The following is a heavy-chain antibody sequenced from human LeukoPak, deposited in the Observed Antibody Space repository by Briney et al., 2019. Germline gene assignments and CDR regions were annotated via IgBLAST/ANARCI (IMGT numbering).Heavy chain of an antibody. CDR1: GRSISSGGYS. CDR3: ARHGFAGPFDF. CDR2: IYHSGST. Sequence: SETLSLTCALSGRSISSGGYSWSWIRQPPGKGLEWIGYIYHSGSTYYNPSPKSRVTISLVTSKNRISLKLSSVTAADTAVYYCARHGFAGPFDFWGQGTLATVSS. J-gene: IGHJ4*02. D-gene: IGHD6-13*01. V-gene: IGHV4-30-2*01.